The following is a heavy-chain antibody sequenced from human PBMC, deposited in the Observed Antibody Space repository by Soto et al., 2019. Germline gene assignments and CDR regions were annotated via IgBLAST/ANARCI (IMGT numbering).Heavy chain of an antibody. Sequence: EVQLVESGGGLVRPGGSLRLSCVGSGFALNRYSINWVRQAPGKGLEWLSFISSSGNTIYYADSVKGRFTVSRDKVNNSVFLQMNSLRHEDTGVFYCARIDPYDLMDVWGQGTTVTVSS. D-gene: IGHD3-22*01. J-gene: IGHJ6*01. CDR1: GFALNRYS. CDR3: ARIDPYDLMDV. V-gene: IGHV3-48*02. CDR2: ISSSGNTI.